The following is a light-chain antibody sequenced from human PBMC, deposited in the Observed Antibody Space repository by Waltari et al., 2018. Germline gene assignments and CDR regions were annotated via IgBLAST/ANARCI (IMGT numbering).Light chain of an antibody. J-gene: IGLJ3*02. CDR2: DVS. CDR1: SRDIGRYDI. Sequence: QSALTQPASVSGSPGQSVTISCTGASRDIGRYDIVPWDQQPPGNAPKLIICDVSKRPSWVSDRFSGSKSGDTASLTISGLQFEDEADYYCCSYAGNYIWVFGGGTRLTVL. V-gene: IGLV2-23*02. CDR3: CSYAGNYIWV.